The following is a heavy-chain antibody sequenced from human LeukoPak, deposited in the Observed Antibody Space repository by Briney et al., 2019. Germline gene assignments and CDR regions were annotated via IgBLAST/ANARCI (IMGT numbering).Heavy chain of an antibody. V-gene: IGHV3-21*01. CDR2: ISSSSSYI. CDR1: GFTFSSYS. D-gene: IGHD4-17*01. CDR3: ARGLYGRVAANWFDP. J-gene: IGHJ5*02. Sequence: GGSLRPSCAASGFTFSSYSMNWVRQAPGKGLEWVSSISSSSSYIYYADSVKGRFTISRDNAKNSLYLQMNSLRAEDTAVYYCARGLYGRVAANWFDPWGQGTLVTVSS.